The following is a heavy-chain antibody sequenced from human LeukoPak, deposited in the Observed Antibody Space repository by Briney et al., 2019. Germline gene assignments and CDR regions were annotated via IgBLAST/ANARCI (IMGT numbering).Heavy chain of an antibody. V-gene: IGHV3-23*01. J-gene: IGHJ4*02. Sequence: GGSXRLSCXXSGXTFSSYAMSWVRQAPGKGLEWVSAISGSGGSTYYADSVKGGFTISRDNSKKTLYMQMNSLRGEETGVYYGAKAGYDFWSGYFNLTPDFDYWGQGTLVTVSS. D-gene: IGHD3-3*01. CDR1: GXTFSSYA. CDR3: AKAGYDFWSGYFNLTPDFDY. CDR2: ISGSGGST.